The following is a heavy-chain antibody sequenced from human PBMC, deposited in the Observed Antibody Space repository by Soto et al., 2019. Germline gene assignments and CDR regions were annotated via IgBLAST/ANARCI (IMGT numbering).Heavy chain of an antibody. Sequence: QVQLQESGPGLVKPLETLSLTCTVPGGSITSYYWSWVRQPPGKGLEWIGYIYYNGNINYNPSLKSRLSISLDTSKNQFSLRLSSVTAADTAVYYCATGRVYFGSEYWGHGTLVTVSS. CDR3: ATGRVYFGSEY. CDR1: GGSITSYY. V-gene: IGHV4-59*01. J-gene: IGHJ4*01. D-gene: IGHD3-10*01. CDR2: IYYNGNI.